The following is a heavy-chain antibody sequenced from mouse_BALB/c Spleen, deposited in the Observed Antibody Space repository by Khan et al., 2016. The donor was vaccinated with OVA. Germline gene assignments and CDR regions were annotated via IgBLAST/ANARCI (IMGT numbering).Heavy chain of an antibody. Sequence: IQLVQSGPELVKPGASVKMSCKASGYTFTSYVMHWVKQKPGLGLEWIGYVYPFNDDTKYNEKFKGKATLTSDKSSNTAYMELSSLTSEDSAVYCCAPFGSYYVSCAYWGQGTLVTVSA. J-gene: IGHJ3*01. V-gene: IGHV1S136*01. D-gene: IGHD2-12*01. CDR2: VYPFNDDT. CDR1: GYTFTSYV. CDR3: APFGSYYVSCAY.